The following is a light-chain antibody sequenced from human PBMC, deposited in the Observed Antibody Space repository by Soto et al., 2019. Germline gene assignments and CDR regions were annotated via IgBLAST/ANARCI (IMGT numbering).Light chain of an antibody. J-gene: IGKJ1*01. CDR3: QQANSFPWT. V-gene: IGKV1-12*01. Sequence: EIDRTDSPSSASESFGLRVTIPCRASQGISTWLAWYQQEAGKAPNLLIYGASNLHSGVPSRFSGSGSGTNFTLTISSLRPEDFATYYCQQANSFPWTFGQGTKVDI. CDR1: QGISTW. CDR2: GAS.